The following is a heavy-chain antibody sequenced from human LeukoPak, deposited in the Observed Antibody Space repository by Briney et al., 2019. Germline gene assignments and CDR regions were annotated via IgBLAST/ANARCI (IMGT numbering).Heavy chain of an antibody. CDR3: AMTYTSYYYYGMDV. Sequence: SETLSLTCAVYGGSFSGYYWSWTRQPPGKGLEWIGEINHSGSTNYNPSLKSRVTISVDTSKNQFSLKLSSVTAADTAVYYCAMTYTSYYYYGMDVWGQETTVTVSS. V-gene: IGHV4-34*01. CDR1: GGSFSGYY. J-gene: IGHJ6*02. D-gene: IGHD1-1*01. CDR2: INHSGST.